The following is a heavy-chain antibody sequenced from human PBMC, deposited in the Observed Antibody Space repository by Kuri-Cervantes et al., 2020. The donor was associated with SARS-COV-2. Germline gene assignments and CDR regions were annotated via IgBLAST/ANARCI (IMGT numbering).Heavy chain of an antibody. CDR3: ARVDSIAARPRWFDP. J-gene: IGHJ5*02. Sequence: ESLKISCTVSGGSISSSSYYWGWIRQPPGKGLEWIGSIYYSGSTYYNPSLKSRVTISVGTSKNQFSLKLSSVTAADTAVYYCARVDSIAARPRWFDPWGQGTLVTVSS. D-gene: IGHD6-6*01. CDR1: GGSISSSSYY. CDR2: IYYSGST. V-gene: IGHV4-39*01.